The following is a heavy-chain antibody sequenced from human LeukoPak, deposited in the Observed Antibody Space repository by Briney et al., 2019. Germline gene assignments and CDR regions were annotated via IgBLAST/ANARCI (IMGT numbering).Heavy chain of an antibody. J-gene: IGHJ5*02. D-gene: IGHD4-17*01. CDR2: IYTSGST. Sequence: SETLSLTCTVSGGSISSYYWSWIRQPAGKGLEWIGRIYTSGSTNYNPSLKSRVTISVDTSKNQFSLKLSSVTAADTAVYYCARAPSDPDDYDDYGDNWFDPWGQGTLVTVSS. CDR1: GGSISSYY. V-gene: IGHV4-4*07. CDR3: ARAPSDPDDYDDYGDNWFDP.